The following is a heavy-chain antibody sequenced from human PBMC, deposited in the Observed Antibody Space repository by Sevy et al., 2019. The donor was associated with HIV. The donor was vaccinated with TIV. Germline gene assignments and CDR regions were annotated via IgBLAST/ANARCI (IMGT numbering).Heavy chain of an antibody. CDR3: AKTPFMDFWNDYYSFYFDF. V-gene: IGHV3-23*01. CDR2: ISFSGSKT. Sequence: GGSLRLSCAAAGFNFNNYAMTWVRQAPGKGLEWVSGISFSGSKTYYAESVKGRFSISRDPSKNTLYLQMNNVRVEETAVYFCAKTPFMDFWNDYYSFYFDFWGQGTLVTISS. J-gene: IGHJ4*02. D-gene: IGHD3-3*01. CDR1: GFNFNNYA.